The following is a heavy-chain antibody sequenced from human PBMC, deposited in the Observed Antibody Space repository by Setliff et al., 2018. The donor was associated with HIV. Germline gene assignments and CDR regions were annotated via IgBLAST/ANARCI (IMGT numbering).Heavy chain of an antibody. Sequence: LRLSCAASGFTFSTYWMTWVRQAPGKGLEWVANIKQDGSEIYYVDSVKGRFTISRDNAEDSLYLQMNSLRAEDTAVYYCTIPVLEDSGSYDIVTLHYMDVWGKGTTVTVSS. CDR2: IKQDGSEI. D-gene: IGHD1-26*01. CDR3: TIPVLEDSGSYDIVTLHYMDV. V-gene: IGHV3-7*01. CDR1: GFTFSTYW. J-gene: IGHJ6*03.